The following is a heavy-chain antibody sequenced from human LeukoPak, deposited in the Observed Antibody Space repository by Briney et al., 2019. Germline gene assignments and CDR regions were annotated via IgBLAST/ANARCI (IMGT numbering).Heavy chain of an antibody. CDR1: GGTFSSYA. V-gene: IGHV1-69*04. CDR2: IIPILGIA. J-gene: IGHJ4*02. D-gene: IGHD4-11*01. Sequence: ASVKVSCKASGGTFSSYAISWVRQAPGQGLEWMGRIIPILGIANYAQKFQGRVTITADKSTSTAYMELSSLRSEDTAVYFCAKDAVTVATPYFDFWGQGTLVTVSS. CDR3: AKDAVTVATPYFDF.